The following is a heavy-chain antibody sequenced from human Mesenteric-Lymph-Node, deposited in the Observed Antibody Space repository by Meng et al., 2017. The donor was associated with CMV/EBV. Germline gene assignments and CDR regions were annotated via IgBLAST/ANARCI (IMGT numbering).Heavy chain of an antibody. CDR3: ARVNYYDGSGYYPSD. V-gene: IGHV3-74*01. CDR2: INSDGSDT. Sequence: GESLKISCAASGFTFSTYWMHWVRQVPGKVLLWVARINSDGSDTRYADSVNGRFTVSRDNAKNTVYLQMDSLRVEDTAVYYCARVNYYDGSGYYPSDWGLGTMVTVSS. D-gene: IGHD3-22*01. CDR1: GFTFSTYW. J-gene: IGHJ3*01.